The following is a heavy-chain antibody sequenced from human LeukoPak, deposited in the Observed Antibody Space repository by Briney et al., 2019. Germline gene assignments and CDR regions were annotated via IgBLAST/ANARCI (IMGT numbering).Heavy chain of an antibody. J-gene: IGHJ4*02. CDR3: ARGLFGVFDY. Sequence: SETLSLTCAVYGGSFSGYYWSWIRQPPGKGLEWIGEINHSGSTNYNPSLKSRVTISVDTSKNQFSLKLSSVTAADTAVYYCARGLFGVFDYWGQGTLVTVSS. CDR2: INHSGST. V-gene: IGHV4-34*01. D-gene: IGHD3-3*01. CDR1: GGSFSGYY.